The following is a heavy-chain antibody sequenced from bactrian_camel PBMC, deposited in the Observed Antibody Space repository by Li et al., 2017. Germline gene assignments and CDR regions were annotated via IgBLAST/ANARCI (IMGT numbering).Heavy chain of an antibody. CDR2: MHPGGGGT. V-gene: IGHV3S1*01. CDR3: AVGPLGLCAKAAWYASSQFK. J-gene: IGHJ4*01. Sequence: HVQLVESGGGSVQAGGSLKLSCAVSGISVGRSCMEWVRQAPGNEREAVARMHPGGGGTYYADDVAGRFTISRDNAKNTVTLHMNNLAPEDTAMYYCAVGPLGLCAKAAWYASSQFKWGQGTQVTVS. CDR1: GISVGRSC. D-gene: IGHD6*01.